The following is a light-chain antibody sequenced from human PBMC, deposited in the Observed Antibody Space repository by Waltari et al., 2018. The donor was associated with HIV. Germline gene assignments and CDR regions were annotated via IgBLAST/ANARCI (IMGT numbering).Light chain of an antibody. CDR1: NIGRKS. CDR2: YDS. CDR3: QVWDSSSDHVV. J-gene: IGLJ2*01. Sequence: SYVLTQPPSVSVAPGKTARITCGGNNIGRKSGHWYQQKPGQAPVLVIYYDSDRPSGIPERFSGSNSGNTATLTLSRVEAGDEADYYCQVWDSSSDHVVFGGGTKLTVL. V-gene: IGLV3-21*04.